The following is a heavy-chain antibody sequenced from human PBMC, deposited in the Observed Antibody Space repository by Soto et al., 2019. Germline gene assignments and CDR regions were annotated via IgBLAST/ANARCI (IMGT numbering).Heavy chain of an antibody. V-gene: IGHV4-39*01. CDR2: IYYSGST. Sequence: SETLSLTCTVSGGSISSSSYYWGWIRQPPGKGLEWIGSIYYSGSTYYNPSLKSRVTISVDTSKNQFSLKLSSVTAADTAVYYCAKTQLRHSSSRRGFAFDIWGQGTMVTVSS. CDR1: GGSISSSSYY. CDR3: AKTQLRHSSSRRGFAFDI. D-gene: IGHD6-13*01. J-gene: IGHJ3*02.